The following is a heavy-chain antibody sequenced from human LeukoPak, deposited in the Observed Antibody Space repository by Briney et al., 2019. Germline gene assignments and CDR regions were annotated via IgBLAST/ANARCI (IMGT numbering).Heavy chain of an antibody. Sequence: SETLSLTCAVSGGSFSGYYWSWIRQPPGKGLEWIGEINHSGSTNYNPSLKSRVTISVDTSKNQFSLKLSSVTAADTAVYYCARDPDYYYDSSGSSYWGQGTLVTVSS. J-gene: IGHJ4*02. CDR3: ARDPDYYYDSSGSSY. V-gene: IGHV4-34*01. CDR1: GGSFSGYY. CDR2: INHSGST. D-gene: IGHD3-22*01.